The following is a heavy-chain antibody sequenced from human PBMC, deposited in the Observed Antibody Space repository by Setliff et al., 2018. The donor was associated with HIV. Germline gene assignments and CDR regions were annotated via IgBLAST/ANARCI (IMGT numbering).Heavy chain of an antibody. V-gene: IGHV1-69*06. CDR3: ARDGWDYYGSGTYPPLYYFDS. CDR1: GDTFRSYA. Sequence: SVKVSCKASGDTFRSYAISWVRQAPGQGLEWMGRIIPTLATSNYTQKFQGRVTITADKSTRTAYMELSSLRSEDTAVYYCARDGWDYYGSGTYPPLYYFDSWGQGTLVTVSS. D-gene: IGHD3-10*01. CDR2: IIPTLATS. J-gene: IGHJ4*01.